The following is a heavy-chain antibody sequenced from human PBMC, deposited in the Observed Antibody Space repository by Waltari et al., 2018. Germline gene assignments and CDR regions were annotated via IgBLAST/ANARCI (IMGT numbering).Heavy chain of an antibody. CDR3: ARGGGGDWEWFDP. J-gene: IGHJ5*02. Sequence: QVQLQESAQSLLNPSVTLSSFSTVSGGSVCGFYWGWVRQPPRKGLDWIGYIYYTGSTHFNPALQSRVTMSVDTSKNQFSLKLSSVTAADTAFYYCARGGGGDWEWFDPWGQGTLVTVSS. V-gene: IGHV4-59*02. CDR2: IYYTGST. CDR1: GGSVCGFY. D-gene: IGHD2-21*02.